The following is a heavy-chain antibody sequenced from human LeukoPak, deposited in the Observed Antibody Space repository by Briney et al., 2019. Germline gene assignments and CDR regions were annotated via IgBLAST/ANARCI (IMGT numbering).Heavy chain of an antibody. CDR2: SYYSGST. J-gene: IGHJ4*02. CDR3: ASVFYSSGLDGFDY. D-gene: IGHD6-19*01. Sequence: SKTLSLTCTVSGGSISSSRYYWGWMRQPPGKGLECIGTSYYSGSTYYNPSLKSRVTLSVDTSKNQFSLKLSSVTAADTAVYYCASVFYSSGLDGFDYWGQGTLVTVSS. V-gene: IGHV4-39*01. CDR1: GGSISSSRYY.